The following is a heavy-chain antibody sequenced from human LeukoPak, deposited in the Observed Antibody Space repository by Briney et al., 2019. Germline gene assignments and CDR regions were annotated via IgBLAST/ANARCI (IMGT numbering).Heavy chain of an antibody. V-gene: IGHV4-4*07. CDR2: IYTSGST. CDR3: ARGSVGSSSPWFDP. CDR1: GGSISSYY. D-gene: IGHD6-13*01. Sequence: PSETLSLTCTVSGGSISSYYWIWIRRPAGKGLEWIGRIYTSGSTNYNPSLKSRVTMSVDTSKNQFSLKLSSVTAADTAVYYCARGSVGSSSPWFDPWGQGTLVTVSS. J-gene: IGHJ5*02.